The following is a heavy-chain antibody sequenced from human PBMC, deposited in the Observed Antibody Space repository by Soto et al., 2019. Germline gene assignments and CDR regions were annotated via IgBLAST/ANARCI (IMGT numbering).Heavy chain of an antibody. J-gene: IGHJ5*02. V-gene: IGHV3-66*01. Sequence: EVQLVESGGGLVQPGGSLTLSCAVSGFTVSSNYMSWVRQAPGKRLEWVSVIYSDGSTYYADSVKGRFSISRDNSKNKLYLQMNSLRAEDTAVYYCARNWAAVWFDPWGQGTLVTVSS. CDR1: GFTVSSNY. D-gene: IGHD6-25*01. CDR2: IYSDGST. CDR3: ARNWAAVWFDP.